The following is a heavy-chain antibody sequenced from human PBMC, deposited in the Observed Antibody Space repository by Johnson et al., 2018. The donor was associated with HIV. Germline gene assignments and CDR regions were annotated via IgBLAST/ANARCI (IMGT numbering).Heavy chain of an antibody. J-gene: IGHJ3*02. CDR3: ARGLGYVFGELNDGFDI. CDR2: VRWNGGIT. V-gene: IGHV3-20*04. CDR1: GFTFEDYG. Sequence: VQLVESGGGVVRPGGSLRLSCVASGFTFEDYGMSWVRLVPGKGLEWVSGVRWNGGITGYGDSVKGRFTISRDNAKNSLYLQMNSLRAEDTAVYYCARGLGYVFGELNDGFDIWGQGTMVTVSS. D-gene: IGHD3-10*02.